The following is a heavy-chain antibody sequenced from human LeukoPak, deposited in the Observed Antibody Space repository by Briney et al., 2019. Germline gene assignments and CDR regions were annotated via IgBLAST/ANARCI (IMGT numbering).Heavy chain of an antibody. V-gene: IGHV3-30*18. CDR1: GFTFSSYG. Sequence: GRSLRLSCAASGFTFSSYGVHWVRQAPGKGLERVAVISYDGSNKYYADSVKGRFTISRDNSKNTLYLQMNSLRAEDTAVYYCAKTDGGSSVYYYNYMDVWGKGTTVTVSS. D-gene: IGHD6-6*01. CDR2: ISYDGSNK. CDR3: AKTDGGSSVYYYNYMDV. J-gene: IGHJ6*03.